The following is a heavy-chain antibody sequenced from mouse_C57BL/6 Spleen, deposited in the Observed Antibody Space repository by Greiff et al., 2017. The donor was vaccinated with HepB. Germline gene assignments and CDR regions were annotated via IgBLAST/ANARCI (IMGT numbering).Heavy chain of an antibody. V-gene: IGHV14-2*01. CDR3: AREDGGIYYDYAGGWFAY. CDR2: IDPEDGET. Sequence: VQLQQSGAELVKPGASVKLSCTASGFNIKDYYMHWVKQRTEQGLEWIGRIDPEDGETKYAPKFQGKATITADTSSNTAYLQLSSLTSEDTAVYYCAREDGGIYYDYAGGWFAYWGQGTLVTVSA. J-gene: IGHJ3*01. D-gene: IGHD2-4*01. CDR1: GFNIKDYY.